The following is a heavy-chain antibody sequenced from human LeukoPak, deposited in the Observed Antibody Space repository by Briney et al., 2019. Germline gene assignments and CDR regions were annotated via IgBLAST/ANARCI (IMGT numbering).Heavy chain of an antibody. J-gene: IGHJ4*02. V-gene: IGHV3-48*03. CDR1: GFTFSSYE. Sequence: GGSLRLSCAVSGFTFSSYEMNWVRQAPGKGPEWVSYISSSGSTIYSADSVKGRFTISRDNAKNSLYLQMNSLRAEDTAVYYCARYSSGWRYFDYWGQGTLVTVSS. D-gene: IGHD6-19*01. CDR3: ARYSSGWRYFDY. CDR2: ISSSGSTI.